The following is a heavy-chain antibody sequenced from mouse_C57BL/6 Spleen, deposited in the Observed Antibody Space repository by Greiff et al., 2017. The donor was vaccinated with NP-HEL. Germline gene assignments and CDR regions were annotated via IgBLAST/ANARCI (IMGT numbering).Heavy chain of an antibody. CDR1: GFTFSDYY. V-gene: IGHV5-16*01. Sequence: EVKLVESEGGLVQPGSSMKLSCTASGFTFSDYYMAWVRQVPEKGLEWVANINYDGSSTYYLDSLKSRFIISRDNAKNILYLQMSSLKSEDTATYYCARNYDYDVVDWYFDVWGTGTTVTVSS. D-gene: IGHD2-4*01. CDR2: INYDGSST. J-gene: IGHJ1*03. CDR3: ARNYDYDVVDWYFDV.